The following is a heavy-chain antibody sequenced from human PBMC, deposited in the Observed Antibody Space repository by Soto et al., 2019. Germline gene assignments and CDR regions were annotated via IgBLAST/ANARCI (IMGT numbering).Heavy chain of an antibody. J-gene: IGHJ6*03. Sequence: GGSLRLSCAASGFTFSSYSMNWVRQAPGKGLEWVSYISSSSSTIYYADSVKGRFTISRDNAKNSLYLQMNSLRAEDTAVYYCARDGNTVTFLYYYYMDVWGKGTTVTVSS. D-gene: IGHD4-17*01. CDR2: ISSSSSTI. CDR3: ARDGNTVTFLYYYYMDV. V-gene: IGHV3-48*01. CDR1: GFTFSSYS.